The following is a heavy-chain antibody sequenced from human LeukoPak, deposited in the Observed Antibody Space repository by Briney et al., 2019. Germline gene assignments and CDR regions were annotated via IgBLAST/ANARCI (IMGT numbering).Heavy chain of an antibody. CDR2: INHSGST. Sequence: PSETLSLTCAVYGGSFSGYYWSWIRQPPGKGLEWIGEINHSGSTNYNPSLKSRVTISVDTSKNQFSLKLSSVTAADTAVYYCANKVGATTENNWFDPWGQGTLATVSS. D-gene: IGHD1-26*01. CDR3: ANKVGATTENNWFDP. V-gene: IGHV4-34*01. CDR1: GGSFSGYY. J-gene: IGHJ5*02.